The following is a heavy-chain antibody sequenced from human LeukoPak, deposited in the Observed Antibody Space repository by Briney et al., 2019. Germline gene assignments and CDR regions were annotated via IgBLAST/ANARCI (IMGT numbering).Heavy chain of an antibody. CDR3: AKCTQLVRRPIDY. CDR1: GFTFSSYA. J-gene: IGHJ4*02. CDR2: ISGSGGST. D-gene: IGHD6-13*01. V-gene: IGHV3-23*01. Sequence: GGSLRLSCAASGFTFSSYAMSWVRQAPGKGLEWVSAISGSGGSTYYADSVKGRLTISRDNSKNTLYLQMNSLRAEDTAVYYCAKCTQLVRRPIDYWGQGTLVTVSS.